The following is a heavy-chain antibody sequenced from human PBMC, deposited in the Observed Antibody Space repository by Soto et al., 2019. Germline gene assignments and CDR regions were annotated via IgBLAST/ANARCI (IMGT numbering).Heavy chain of an antibody. D-gene: IGHD2-8*01. V-gene: IGHV3-74*01. CDR1: GFTFSGYW. J-gene: IGHJ6*02. Sequence: GGSLRLSCAASGFTFSGYWMHWVRQGPGKRLVWVSRINSDGSSTSYADSVKGRFTISRDNAKNTLDLQMNSLRAEDTAGYYCARDPNAVCHSPCHYGMDVWGQGTTVTVSS. CDR3: ARDPNAVCHSPCHYGMDV. CDR2: INSDGSST.